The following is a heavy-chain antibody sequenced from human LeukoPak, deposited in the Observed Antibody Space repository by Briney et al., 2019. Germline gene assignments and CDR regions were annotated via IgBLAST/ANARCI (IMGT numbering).Heavy chain of an antibody. CDR2: ITPILNTA. Sequence: GASVNVSCKASVGTFNNYAISWVRQAPGQGLECMGRITPILNTANYEQKFQGRVTFSADTSTTTAYMELSSLRSEDTGVYYCARDIGRSGASCYSGCPFDCWGQGTLVTVSS. J-gene: IGHJ4*02. CDR3: ARDIGRSGASCYSGCPFDC. CDR1: VGTFNNYA. D-gene: IGHD2-15*01. V-gene: IGHV1-69*04.